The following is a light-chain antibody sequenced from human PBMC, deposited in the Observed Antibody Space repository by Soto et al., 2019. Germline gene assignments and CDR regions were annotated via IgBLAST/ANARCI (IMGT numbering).Light chain of an antibody. CDR2: DAS. CDR3: QHYDHLPIT. J-gene: IGKJ5*01. Sequence: IHMTLSASSLSASVGYRVTIVCQASQDITNYLNWYQQKKGRAPRLLLYDASSLETGVPSRFSGSGYGTDFNLTISSLQPEDVATYYCQHYDHLPITFGQGTRLGIK. CDR1: QDITNY. V-gene: IGKV1-33*01.